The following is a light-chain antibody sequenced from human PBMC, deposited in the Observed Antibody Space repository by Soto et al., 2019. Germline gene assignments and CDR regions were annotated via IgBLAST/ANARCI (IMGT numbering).Light chain of an antibody. CDR1: QSVSSN. CDR3: QQRSNWPT. V-gene: IGKV3-11*01. Sequence: EIVLTQSPGPPSFSPGERATPSCRASQSVSSNLAWYQQRPGQAPRLLIYGASNRATGIPARFSGSGSGTDFTLTISSLEPEDFAAYYCQQRSNWPTFGQGTRLEN. J-gene: IGKJ5*01. CDR2: GAS.